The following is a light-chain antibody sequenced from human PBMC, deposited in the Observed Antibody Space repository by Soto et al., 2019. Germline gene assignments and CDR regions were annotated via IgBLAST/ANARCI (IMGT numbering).Light chain of an antibody. CDR3: CSYAGSGTYV. J-gene: IGLJ1*01. V-gene: IGLV2-23*01. CDR2: EGS. Sequence: QSVLTQPASLSGSPGQSITISFTGTSSDIGAYDYVSWFQQHPGKAPKLMIYEGSQRPSGVSNRFSGSKSGNTASLTISGLQAEDEADYYCCSYAGSGTYVFGTGTKVTVL. CDR1: SSDIGAYDY.